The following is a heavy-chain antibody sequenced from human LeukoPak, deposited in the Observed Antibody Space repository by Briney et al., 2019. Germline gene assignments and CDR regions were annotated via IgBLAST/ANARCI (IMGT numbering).Heavy chain of an antibody. CDR3: ARMYYYGSGSYFYYYYGMDV. J-gene: IGHJ6*02. CDR1: GGSISGYY. D-gene: IGHD3-10*01. CDR2: IYSSGST. Sequence: KPSETLSLTCTVSGGSISGYYWSWIRQPPGKGLEWIGYIYSSGSTNYNPSLKSRVTISIDTSKNQFSLKLSSVTAADTAVYYCARMYYYGSGSYFYYYYGMDVWGQGTTVTVSS. V-gene: IGHV4-59*01.